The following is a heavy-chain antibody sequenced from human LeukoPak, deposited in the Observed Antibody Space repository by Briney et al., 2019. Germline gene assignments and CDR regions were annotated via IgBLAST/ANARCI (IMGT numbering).Heavy chain of an antibody. CDR2: ISSSSSYI. D-gene: IGHD3-22*01. CDR3: ARDRGGYYVFDY. J-gene: IGHJ4*02. CDR1: GFIFSDHY. V-gene: IGHV3-21*01. Sequence: GGSLRLSCAASGFIFSDHYMDWVRQAPGKGLEWVSSISSSSSYIYYADPVKGRFTISRDNAKNSLYLQMNSLRAEDTAVYYCARDRGGYYVFDYWGQGTLVTVSS.